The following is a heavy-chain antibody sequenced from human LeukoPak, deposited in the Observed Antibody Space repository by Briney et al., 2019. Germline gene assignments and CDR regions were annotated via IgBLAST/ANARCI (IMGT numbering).Heavy chain of an antibody. CDR2: ISNSGRIT. Sequence: GGSLRLSCAASGFIFSDYYMSWIRQAPGKGLEWVSCISNSGRITYYADSVKGQFIISRDNAKSSLYLQMNSLRAEDTAVYYCARGSGSPDPLGQGTLVTVSS. V-gene: IGHV3-11*01. D-gene: IGHD3-10*01. CDR1: GFIFSDYY. CDR3: ARGSGSPDP. J-gene: IGHJ5*02.